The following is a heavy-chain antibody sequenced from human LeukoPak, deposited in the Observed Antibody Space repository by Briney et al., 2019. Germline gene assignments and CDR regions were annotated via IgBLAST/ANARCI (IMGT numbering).Heavy chain of an antibody. J-gene: IGHJ3*02. CDR1: EFTCSSYW. V-gene: IGHV3-7*01. CDR3: ARHAFDI. Sequence: GGSLRLCCAASEFTCSSYWMSWVRQAPGNGLEWVANIKQDGSEKYYVDSVKGRFTISRDNAKNSLYLQMNSLRAEDTAVYYCARHAFDIWGQGTMVTVSS. CDR2: IKQDGSEK.